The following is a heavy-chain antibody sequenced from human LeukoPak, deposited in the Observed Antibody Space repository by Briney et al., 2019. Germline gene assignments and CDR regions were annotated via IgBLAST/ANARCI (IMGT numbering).Heavy chain of an antibody. Sequence: GGSLRLSCTASGFTFGDYTMTWVRQAPGKGLEWVGFIRSKAYGGTTEYAASVKGRFIISRDDSKSIAYLQMNSLKTEDTAMYYCTRMPSTSWFDPWGQGTLVTVSS. CDR2: IRSKAYGGTT. D-gene: IGHD5/OR15-5a*01. V-gene: IGHV3-49*04. CDR1: GFTFGDYT. J-gene: IGHJ5*02. CDR3: TRMPSTSWFDP.